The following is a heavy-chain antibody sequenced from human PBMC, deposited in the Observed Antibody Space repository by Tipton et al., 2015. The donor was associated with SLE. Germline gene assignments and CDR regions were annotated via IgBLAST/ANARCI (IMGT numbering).Heavy chain of an antibody. Sequence: TLSLTCAVSGGSISSHYWSWIRQPPGKGLEWIGYIYYSGSTYYNPSLKSRVTISVDTSKNQFSLKLSFVTAADTAVYYCARDLGSSGSFDYWGQGTLVTVSS. CDR3: ARDLGSSGSFDY. CDR2: IYYSGST. D-gene: IGHD6-13*01. V-gene: IGHV4-59*11. J-gene: IGHJ4*02. CDR1: GGSISSHY.